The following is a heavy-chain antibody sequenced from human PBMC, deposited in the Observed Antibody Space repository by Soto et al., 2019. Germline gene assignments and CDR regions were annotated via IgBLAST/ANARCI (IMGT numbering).Heavy chain of an antibody. CDR3: AKVSRKGSAIDFDY. J-gene: IGHJ4*02. CDR1: GYTFSNYD. D-gene: IGHD3-10*01. Sequence: QVQLVQSGAELKKPGASVKVSCKASGYTFSNYDMNWVRQATGQGPEWIGWVNPNNGDTGYAQKFQGRVTLAKDNSTTPAHLELTSLRSEDTAIYYCAKVSRKGSAIDFDYWGQGTLITVSS. V-gene: IGHV1-8*01. CDR2: VNPNNGDT.